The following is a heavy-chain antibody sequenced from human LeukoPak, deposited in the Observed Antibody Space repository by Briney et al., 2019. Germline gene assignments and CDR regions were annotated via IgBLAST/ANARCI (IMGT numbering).Heavy chain of an antibody. J-gene: IGHJ6*03. V-gene: IGHV3-48*04. CDR2: ISSSGSTI. D-gene: IGHD3-9*01. Sequence: GGSLRLSCAASGFTFSIYGMNWVRQAPGKGLEWVSYISSSGSTIYYADSVKGRFTISRDNAKNSLYLQMNSLRAEDTAVYYCARANDNYYYYYMDVWGKGTTVTISS. CDR3: ARANDNYYYYYMDV. CDR1: GFTFSIYG.